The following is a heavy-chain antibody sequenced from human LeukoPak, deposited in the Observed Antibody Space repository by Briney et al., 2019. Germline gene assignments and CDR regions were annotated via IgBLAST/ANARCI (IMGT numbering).Heavy chain of an antibody. V-gene: IGHV1-46*01. J-gene: IGHJ6*03. CDR2: INPSGGST. CDR1: GYTFTSYY. Sequence: ASVKVSRKASGYTFTSYYMHWVRQAPGQGLEWMGIINPSGGSTSYAQKFQGRVTMTRDMSTSTVYMELSSLRSEDTAVYYCARDRQILDILTGFYYYYYMDVWGKGTTVTVSS. CDR3: ARDRQILDILTGFYYYYYMDV. D-gene: IGHD3-9*01.